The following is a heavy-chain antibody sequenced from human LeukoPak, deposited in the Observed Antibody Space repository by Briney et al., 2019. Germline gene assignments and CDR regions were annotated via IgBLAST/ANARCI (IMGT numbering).Heavy chain of an antibody. D-gene: IGHD6-13*01. CDR1: GYTFTSYG. CDR2: IIPIFGTA. CDR3: ARGCKQLAPYYYYGMDV. J-gene: IGHJ6*02. Sequence: ASVKVSCKASGYTFTSYGISWVRQAPGQGLEWMGGIIPIFGTANYAQKFQGRVTITADESTSTAYMELSSLRSEDTAVYYCARGCKQLAPYYYYGMDVWGQGTTVTVSS. V-gene: IGHV1-69*13.